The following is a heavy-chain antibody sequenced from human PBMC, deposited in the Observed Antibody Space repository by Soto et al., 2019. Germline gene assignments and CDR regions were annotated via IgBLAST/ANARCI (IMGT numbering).Heavy chain of an antibody. CDR1: NGSISHYY. CDR2: IYDSGIT. D-gene: IGHD1-1*01. J-gene: IGHJ4*02. CDR3: AGGYLQLFDY. V-gene: IGHV4-59*01. Sequence: QVQLQESGPGLVRPSEALSLTCTVSNGSISHYYWSWIRQSPGKGLEWIASIYDSGITNYNPSLKRRVTISVDTSKNPLSLKLSSVTAADTATYYCAGGYLQLFDYWGQGILVTVSS.